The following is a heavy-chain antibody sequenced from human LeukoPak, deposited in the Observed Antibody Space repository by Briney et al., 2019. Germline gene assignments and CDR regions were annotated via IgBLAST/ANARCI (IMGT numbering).Heavy chain of an antibody. V-gene: IGHV3-21*01. J-gene: IGHJ5*02. Sequence: GGSLRLSCGASGFTFSNYNMTWVRQAPGEGLEWVSSINSRSTYIFYADSVMGRFTISRDNAKNSLFLQMNSLRAEDTAVHYYARDETNGSDSWGQGTLVTVSS. D-gene: IGHD1-14*01. CDR3: ARDETNGSDS. CDR2: INSRSTYI. CDR1: GFTFSNYN.